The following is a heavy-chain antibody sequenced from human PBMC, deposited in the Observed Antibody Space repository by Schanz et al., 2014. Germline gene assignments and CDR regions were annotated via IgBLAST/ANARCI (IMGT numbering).Heavy chain of an antibody. CDR1: GASIESPNW. CDR3: ARSPGRARYFDY. D-gene: IGHD7-27*01. V-gene: IGHV4-4*02. CDR2: IYHTGST. J-gene: IGHJ4*02. Sequence: QVQLQESGPGLVKPSGTLSLTCAVSGASIESPNWWSWVRQPPGKGLEWIGQIYHTGSTDFNPSLKSRVTISVDKSKNQFSLRLSSVTAADTAVYYCARSPGRARYFDYWGQGSLVPVSS.